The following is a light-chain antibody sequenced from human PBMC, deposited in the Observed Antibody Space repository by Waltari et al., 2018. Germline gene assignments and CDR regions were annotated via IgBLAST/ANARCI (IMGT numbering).Light chain of an antibody. J-gene: IGLJ1*01. Sequence: QSALTQPASVSGSPGQSITVSCTGTSSDVGSYNLVSWYQHHPPKAPKLMIYEVNKRPSGVSNRFSGSKSGNTASLTISGLQPEDEADYYCCSYAGANTYVFGSGTKVTVL. CDR1: SSDVGSYNL. V-gene: IGLV2-23*02. CDR2: EVN. CDR3: CSYAGANTYV.